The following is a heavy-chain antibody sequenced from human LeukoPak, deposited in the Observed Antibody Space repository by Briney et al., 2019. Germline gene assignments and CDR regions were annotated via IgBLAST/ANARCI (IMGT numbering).Heavy chain of an antibody. J-gene: IGHJ4*02. CDR2: ISYDGSNK. CDR1: GFTFSSYG. Sequence: GRSLRLSCAASGFTFSSYGMHWVRQAPGKGLEWVAVISYDGSNKYYADSVKGRFTISRDNSKNTLYLQMNSLRAEDTAVYYCARDTRWLRGFDYWGQGTLVTVSS. D-gene: IGHD5-24*01. CDR3: ARDTRWLRGFDY. V-gene: IGHV3-30*03.